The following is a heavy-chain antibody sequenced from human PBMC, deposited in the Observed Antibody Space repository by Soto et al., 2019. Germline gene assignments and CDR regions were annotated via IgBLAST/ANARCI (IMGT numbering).Heavy chain of an antibody. Sequence: QLQLQESGSGLVKPSQTLSLTCAVSGGSISSGGYSWSWIRQPPGKGLEWIGYNYHSGSTYYNPSLKSRVTIAGDRSKNQCSLKLSSVTAADTAVYSWAAGGGLPRYYWGQGTLVTVSS. J-gene: IGHJ4*02. D-gene: IGHD5-12*01. CDR1: GGSISSGGYS. CDR2: NYHSGST. V-gene: IGHV4-30-2*01. CDR3: AAGGGLPRYY.